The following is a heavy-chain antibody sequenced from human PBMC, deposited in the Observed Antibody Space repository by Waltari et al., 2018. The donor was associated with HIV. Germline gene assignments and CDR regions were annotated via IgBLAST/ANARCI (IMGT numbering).Heavy chain of an antibody. CDR1: GGSFSGYH. J-gene: IGHJ1*01. D-gene: IGHD5-18*01. V-gene: IGHV4-34*01. CDR3: AREEVIRGYRYGNVVPVREFYCQH. CDR2: INDSGTT. Sequence: QVQLQQWGAGLLNASETLSLTCAVYGGSFSGYHWTWIRQSPGKGLEWIGEINDSGTTSYNPSLKSRVTLSVDTSKRQVFLNLTSVTAADTAVYFCAREEVIRGYRYGNVVPVREFYCQHWGQGTLVTVSS.